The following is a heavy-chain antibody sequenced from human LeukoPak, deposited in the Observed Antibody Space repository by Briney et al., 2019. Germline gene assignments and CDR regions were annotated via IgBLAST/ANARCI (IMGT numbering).Heavy chain of an antibody. Sequence: PGGSLRLSCAASGFTFSSYSMNWVRQAPGKGLEWISYISAGSDLIFYADSVKGRFTISRDNAENSLHLQMNSLRDEDTAVYYCARDSVWAFDYWGQGALVTVS. CDR2: ISAGSDLI. J-gene: IGHJ4*02. V-gene: IGHV3-48*02. CDR3: ARDSVWAFDY. D-gene: IGHD1-26*01. CDR1: GFTFSSYS.